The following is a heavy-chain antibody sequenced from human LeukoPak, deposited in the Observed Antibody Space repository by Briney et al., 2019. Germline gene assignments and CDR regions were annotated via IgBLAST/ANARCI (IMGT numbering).Heavy chain of an antibody. CDR2: IYTSGST. J-gene: IGHJ5*02. V-gene: IGHV4-4*07. CDR3: AREKYYYDSSGYRNWFDP. Sequence: SETLSLTCTVSGGSISSYYWSWIRQPAGKGLEWIGRIYTSGSTNYNPSLKSRVTMSVDTSKNQFSLKLSSVTAADTAVYYCAREKYYYDSSGYRNWFDPWGQGTLVTVSS. D-gene: IGHD3-22*01. CDR1: GGSISSYY.